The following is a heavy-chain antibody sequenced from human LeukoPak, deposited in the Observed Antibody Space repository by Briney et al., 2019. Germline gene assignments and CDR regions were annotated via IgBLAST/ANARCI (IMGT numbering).Heavy chain of an antibody. D-gene: IGHD6-6*01. V-gene: IGHV1-2*02. CDR1: GYTFTSYG. J-gene: IGHJ5*02. CDR2: INPNSGGT. Sequence: ASVKVSCKASGYTFTSYGISWVRQAPGQGLEWMGWINPNSGGTNYAQKFQGRVTMTRDTSISTAYMELSRLRSDDTAVYYCARGSIAARPPSYWFDPWGQGTLVTVSS. CDR3: ARGSIAARPPSYWFDP.